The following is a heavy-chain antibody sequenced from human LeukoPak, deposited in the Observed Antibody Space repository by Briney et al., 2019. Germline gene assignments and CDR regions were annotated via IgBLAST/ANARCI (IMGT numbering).Heavy chain of an antibody. CDR3: ARGGTRAYYFDY. J-gene: IGHJ4*02. V-gene: IGHV1-46*01. CDR2: INPSGGST. CDR1: GYTFTSYY. Sequence: ASVKVSRKASGYTFTSYYIHWVRQAPGQGLQWTGVINPSGGSTSYAQKFQGRVTMTGDTSTSTVYMELSSLRSEDTAVYYCARGGTRAYYFDYWGQGTLVTVSS. D-gene: IGHD2-2*01.